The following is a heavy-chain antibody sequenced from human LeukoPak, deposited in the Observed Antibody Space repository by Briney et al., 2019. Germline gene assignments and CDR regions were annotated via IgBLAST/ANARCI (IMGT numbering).Heavy chain of an antibody. V-gene: IGHV3-9*01. Sequence: GGSLRLSCAAAGFTFDDYAMHWVRQAPGKGLEWVSGISWNSGSIGYADSVKGRFTISRGNAKNSLYLQMNSLRAEDTALYYCAKDNGGWLRLDYFDYWGQGTLVTVSS. CDR1: GFTFDDYA. CDR2: ISWNSGSI. J-gene: IGHJ4*02. D-gene: IGHD5-12*01. CDR3: AKDNGGWLRLDYFDY.